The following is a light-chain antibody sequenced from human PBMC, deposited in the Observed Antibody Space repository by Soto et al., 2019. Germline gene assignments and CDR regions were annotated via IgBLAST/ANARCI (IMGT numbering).Light chain of an antibody. Sequence: DVPMTQSPSSLSASVGDSVTITCRASQGINSYLGWFQQRPGMAPRSLIYAASNLQSGVPSKFSGSGSGTDFTLTISSLQPEDFATYYCHQYNTYPFTFGPGTKVDFK. J-gene: IGKJ3*01. V-gene: IGKV1-16*02. CDR2: AAS. CDR3: HQYNTYPFT. CDR1: QGINSY.